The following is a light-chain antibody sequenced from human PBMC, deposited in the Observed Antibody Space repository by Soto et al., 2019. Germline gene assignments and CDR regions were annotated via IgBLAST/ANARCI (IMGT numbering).Light chain of an antibody. CDR3: HQYGISP. CDR2: GAS. J-gene: IGKJ4*01. CDR1: QSVSSNY. V-gene: IGKV3-20*01. Sequence: EIVLTQSPGTLSLSPGERATLSCRASQSVSSNYLAWYQQKPGQAPRLLIYGASSRATGIPDRLSGSGSGTEFTLTISRLEPEDFVVYYCHQYGISPFGGGTKVEIK.